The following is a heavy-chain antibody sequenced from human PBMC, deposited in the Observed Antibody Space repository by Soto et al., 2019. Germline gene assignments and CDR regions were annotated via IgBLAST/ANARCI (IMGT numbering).Heavy chain of an antibody. CDR3: AKNNGVERFLEWLPRGAYYGMDV. D-gene: IGHD3-3*01. J-gene: IGHJ6*02. CDR2: ISYDGSNK. V-gene: IGHV3-30*18. Sequence: GGSLRLSCAASGFTFSSYGMHWVRQAPGKGLEWVTVISYDGSNKYYADSVKGRFTISRDNSKNTLYLQMNSLRAEDTAVYYCAKNNGVERFLEWLPRGAYYGMDVWGQGTTVTVSS. CDR1: GFTFSSYG.